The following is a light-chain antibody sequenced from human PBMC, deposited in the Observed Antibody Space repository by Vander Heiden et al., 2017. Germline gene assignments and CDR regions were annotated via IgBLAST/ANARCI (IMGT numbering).Light chain of an antibody. CDR3: QSYDTSLSGV. CDR2: GNN. J-gene: IGLJ3*02. V-gene: IGLV1-40*01. CDR1: RSNIGAPYD. Sequence: QSVLTQPPSVPGAPGQRVTISCTGSRSNIGAPYDVHWYQQLPGTAPKLLIYGNNNRPSGVPDRFSGSKSGTSASLAITGLQAEDEADYYCQSYDTSLSGVFGGGTKLTVL.